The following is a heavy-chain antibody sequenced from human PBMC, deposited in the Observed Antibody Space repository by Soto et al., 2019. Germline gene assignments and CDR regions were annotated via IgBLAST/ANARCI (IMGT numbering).Heavy chain of an antibody. V-gene: IGHV3-23*01. D-gene: IGHD1-26*01. J-gene: IGHJ6*02. CDR3: AKGQEGGSPLDVMDV. CDR1: GFTFSSYA. Sequence: EVQLLESGGGLVQPGGSLRLSCAASGFTFSSYAMSWVRQAPGKGLEWVSAISGSGGSTYYADSVKGRFTISRDNSKNTLDVQMNRLRAEDTAGYYCAKGQEGGSPLDVMDVWGQGTTGTGSS. CDR2: ISGSGGST.